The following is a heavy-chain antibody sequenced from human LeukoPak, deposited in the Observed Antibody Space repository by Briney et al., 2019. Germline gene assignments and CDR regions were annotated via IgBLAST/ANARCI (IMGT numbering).Heavy chain of an antibody. D-gene: IGHD3-10*01. Sequence: GASVKVSCKASGYTFTSYYMHWVRQAPGQGLEWMGWINPNSGGTNYAQKFQGRVTMTRDTSISTAYMELSRLRSDDTAVYYCARVFMYYGSGSYQTLDYWGQGTLVTVSS. V-gene: IGHV1-2*02. CDR1: GYTFTSYY. CDR2: INPNSGGT. CDR3: ARVFMYYGSGSYQTLDY. J-gene: IGHJ4*02.